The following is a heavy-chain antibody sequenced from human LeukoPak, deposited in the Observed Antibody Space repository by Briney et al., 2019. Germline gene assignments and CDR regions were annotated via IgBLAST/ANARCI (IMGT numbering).Heavy chain of an antibody. V-gene: IGHV4-59*01. Sequence: SETLSLTCTVSGGSISSYYWSWIRQPPGKGLEWIGYIYYSGSTNYNPSLKSRVTISVDTSKNQFSLRLSSVTAADTAVYYCARVREAITMIVVADDAFDIWGQGTMVTVSS. J-gene: IGHJ3*02. CDR2: IYYSGST. D-gene: IGHD3-22*01. CDR1: GGSISSYY. CDR3: ARVREAITMIVVADDAFDI.